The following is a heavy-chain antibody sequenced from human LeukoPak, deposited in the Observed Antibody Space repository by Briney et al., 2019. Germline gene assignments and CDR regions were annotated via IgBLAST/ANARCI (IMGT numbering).Heavy chain of an antibody. J-gene: IGHJ4*02. D-gene: IGHD2-15*01. CDR3: ARGPSGVVAAQPDY. Sequence: ASVKVSCKASGYTFTSYGISWVRQAPGQGLEWMGWISAYNGNTNYAQKLQGRVTMTTDTSTSTAHMELRSLRSDDTAVYYCARGPSGVVAAQPDYWGQGTLVTVSS. V-gene: IGHV1-18*01. CDR1: GYTFTSYG. CDR2: ISAYNGNT.